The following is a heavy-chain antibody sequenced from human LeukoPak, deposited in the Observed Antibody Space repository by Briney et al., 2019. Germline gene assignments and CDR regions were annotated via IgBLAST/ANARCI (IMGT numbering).Heavy chain of an antibody. Sequence: GGSLRLSCAASGFTFSSYAMSWARQAPGKGLEWVSAISGSGGSTYYADSVKGRFTISRDNSKNTLYLQMNSLRAEDTAVYYCAKESSLGRYCSGGSCYPHDYWGQGTLVTVSS. CDR2: ISGSGGST. D-gene: IGHD2-15*01. CDR3: AKESSLGRYCSGGSCYPHDY. J-gene: IGHJ4*02. CDR1: GFTFSSYA. V-gene: IGHV3-23*01.